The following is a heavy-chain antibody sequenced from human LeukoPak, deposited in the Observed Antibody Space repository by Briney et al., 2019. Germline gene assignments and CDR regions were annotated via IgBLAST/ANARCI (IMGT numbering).Heavy chain of an antibody. CDR1: GGTFGSYA. J-gene: IGHJ4*02. CDR2: IIPILGIA. CDR3: ARWVRGCSSTSCYESSFDY. V-gene: IGHV1-69*04. D-gene: IGHD2-2*01. Sequence: SVKVSCKACGGTFGSYAISWVRQDPGQGLEWMGRIIPILGIANYAQKFQGRVTITADKSTSTAYMELSSLRSEDTAVYYCARWVRGCSSTSCYESSFDYWGQGTLVTVSS.